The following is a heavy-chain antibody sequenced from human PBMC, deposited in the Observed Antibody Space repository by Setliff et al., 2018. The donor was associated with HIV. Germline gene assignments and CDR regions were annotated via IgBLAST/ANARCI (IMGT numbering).Heavy chain of an antibody. CDR1: DDSISRSSYY. CDR3: ARGKNNGRFLEKIHGAFNV. D-gene: IGHD3-3*01. Sequence: SETLSLTCTVTDDSISRSSYYWAWIRQSPGKGLEWIGSIYYSGSTYYNPSLKSRVTISVVTSKKQFSLKLRSVTAADTAVYYCARGKNNGRFLEKIHGAFNVWGRGTLVTVSS. CDR2: IYYSGST. V-gene: IGHV4-39*07. J-gene: IGHJ3*01.